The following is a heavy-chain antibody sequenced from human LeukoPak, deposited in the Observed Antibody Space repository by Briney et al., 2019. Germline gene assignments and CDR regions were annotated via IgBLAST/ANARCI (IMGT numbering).Heavy chain of an antibody. CDR3: ARHKLEGVVAAPLDY. J-gene: IGHJ4*02. D-gene: IGHD2-15*01. CDR2: IYYSGST. Sequence: SETLSLTCTVSGGSISSSSYYWGGIRQPPGKGLEWIGSIYYSGSTYYNPSLKSRVTISVDTSKNQFSLNLSSVTAADTAVYYCARHKLEGVVAAPLDYWGQGTLVTVSS. V-gene: IGHV4-39*01. CDR1: GGSISSSSYY.